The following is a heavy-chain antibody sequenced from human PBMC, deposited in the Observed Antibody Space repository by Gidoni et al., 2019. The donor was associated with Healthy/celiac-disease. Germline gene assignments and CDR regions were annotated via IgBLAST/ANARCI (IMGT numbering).Heavy chain of an antibody. J-gene: IGHJ6*02. D-gene: IGHD6-19*01. CDR3: ARGPIWAVAGPSDYYYYGMDV. Sequence: QVQLQQWGAGLLKPSETLSLTCAVYGGSFSGYYWSWIRQPPGKGLEWIGEIKHSGSTHSNPSLKSRVTISVDTSKNQFSLKLSSLTAADTAVYYCARGPIWAVAGPSDYYYYGMDVWGQGTTVTVSS. V-gene: IGHV4-34*01. CDR2: IKHSGST. CDR1: GGSFSGYY.